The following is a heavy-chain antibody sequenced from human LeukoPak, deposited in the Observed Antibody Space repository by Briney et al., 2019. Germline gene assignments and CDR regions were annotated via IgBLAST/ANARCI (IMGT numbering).Heavy chain of an antibody. J-gene: IGHJ6*02. CDR1: GFTFSSYE. CDR3: AKSEYCSSTSCYRSYYYGMDV. CDR2: ISGSGGST. Sequence: GGSLRLSCAASGFTFSSYEMNWVRQAPGKGLEWVSAISGSGGSTYYADSVKGRFTISRDNSKNTLYLQMNSLRAEDTAVYYCAKSEYCSSTSCYRSYYYGMDVWGQGTTVTVSS. D-gene: IGHD2-2*01. V-gene: IGHV3-23*01.